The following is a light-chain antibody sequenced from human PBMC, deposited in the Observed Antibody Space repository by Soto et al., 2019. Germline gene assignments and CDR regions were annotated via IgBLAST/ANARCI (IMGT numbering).Light chain of an antibody. CDR2: DVT. Sequence: ALTQPASVSGSPGQSITISCTGTSSDVGAYNYVSWYQQHPGKAPKLMLYDVTNRPSGVSNRFSGSKSGNTASLTISGLQAEDEADYYCSSYTSSSTLVFGGGTKLTVL. J-gene: IGLJ2*01. CDR1: SSDVGAYNY. CDR3: SSYTSSSTLV. V-gene: IGLV2-14*01.